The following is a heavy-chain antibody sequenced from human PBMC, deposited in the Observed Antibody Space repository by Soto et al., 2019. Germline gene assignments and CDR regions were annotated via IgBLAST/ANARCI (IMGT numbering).Heavy chain of an antibody. J-gene: IGHJ6*03. D-gene: IGHD5-12*01. CDR3: AREVHSGYDPVFYYYMDV. CDR1: GGTFSSYT. CDR2: IIPILGIA. Sequence: SVKVSCKASGGTFSSYTISWVRQAPGQGLEWMGRIIPILGIANYAQKFQGRVTITADKSTSTAYMELSSLRSEDTAVYYCAREVHSGYDPVFYYYMDVWGKGTTVAVSS. V-gene: IGHV1-69*04.